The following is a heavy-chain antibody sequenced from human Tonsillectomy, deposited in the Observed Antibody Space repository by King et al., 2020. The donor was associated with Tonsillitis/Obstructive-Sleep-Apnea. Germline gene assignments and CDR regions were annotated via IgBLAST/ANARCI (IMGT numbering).Heavy chain of an antibody. D-gene: IGHD2-15*01. CDR3: TRDDVVVVGATDYYYGMDV. V-gene: IGHV3-49*04. J-gene: IGHJ6*02. CDR2: IRSKAFSGTT. CDR1: GFTFGDYA. Sequence: QLVQSGGGLVQPGRSLRLSCTASGFTFGDYAMSWVRQAPGKGLEWVGFIRSKAFSGTTEYAASVKGRFTISRDDSKSIAYLQMNRLKTEDTAVYYCTRDDVVVVGATDYYYGMDVWGQGTTVTVSS.